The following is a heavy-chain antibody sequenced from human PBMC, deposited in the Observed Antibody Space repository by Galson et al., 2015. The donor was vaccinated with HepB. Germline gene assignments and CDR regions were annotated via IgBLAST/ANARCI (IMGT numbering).Heavy chain of an antibody. J-gene: IGHJ4*02. D-gene: IGHD6-19*01. CDR2: IVVGNGDT. CDR1: GFTFANSA. V-gene: IGHV1-58*01. CDR3: ARGGYSSGWYYFDY. Sequence: SVKVSCKAPGFTFANSAVQWVRQARGQRLEWIGWIVVGNGDTNYAREFQARVTITRDMSTSTAYMELSSLRSEDTAVYYCARGGYSSGWYYFDYWGQGTLVTVSS.